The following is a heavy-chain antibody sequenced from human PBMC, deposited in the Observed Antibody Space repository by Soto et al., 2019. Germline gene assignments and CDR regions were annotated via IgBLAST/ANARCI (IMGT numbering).Heavy chain of an antibody. CDR1: GFTFSSYV. Sequence: GGSLRLSCAVSGFTFSSYVMSWVRQAPGKGLEWVSAISGSGGSTYYADSVKGRFTISRDNSKNTLYLQMNSLRDEDTAVYYCARVGAIRGMDVWGQGXTVTVSS. CDR3: ARVGAIRGMDV. D-gene: IGHD3-10*01. J-gene: IGHJ6*02. CDR2: ISGSGGST. V-gene: IGHV3-23*01.